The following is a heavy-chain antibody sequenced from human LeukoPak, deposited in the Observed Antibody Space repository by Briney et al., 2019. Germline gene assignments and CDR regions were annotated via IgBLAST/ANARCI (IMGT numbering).Heavy chain of an antibody. V-gene: IGHV1-18*04. CDR3: ARGYCSRTSCYGVLVN. CDR1: GYTFTSYG. D-gene: IGHD2-2*01. J-gene: IGHJ4*02. Sequence: ASVKVSCKASGYTFTSYGISWVRQAPGQGLEWMGWISAYNGNTNYAQKLQGRVTMTTDTSMSTAYMELRSLRSDDTAVYYCARGYCSRTSCYGVLVNWGQGTLVTVSS. CDR2: ISAYNGNT.